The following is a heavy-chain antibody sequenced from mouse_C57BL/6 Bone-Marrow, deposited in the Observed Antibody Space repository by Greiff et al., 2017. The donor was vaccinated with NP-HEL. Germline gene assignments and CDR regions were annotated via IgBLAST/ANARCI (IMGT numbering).Heavy chain of an antibody. V-gene: IGHV5-6*01. J-gene: IGHJ3*01. Sequence: EVKLVESGGDLVKPGGSLKLSCAASGFTFSSYGMSWVRQTPDKRLEWVATISSGGSYTYYPDSVKGRFTISRDNAKNTLYLQTSSLKSEDTAMYYCARHGDGYYGFAYWGQGTLVTVSA. CDR2: ISSGGSYT. CDR3: ARHGDGYYGFAY. CDR1: GFTFSSYG. D-gene: IGHD2-3*01.